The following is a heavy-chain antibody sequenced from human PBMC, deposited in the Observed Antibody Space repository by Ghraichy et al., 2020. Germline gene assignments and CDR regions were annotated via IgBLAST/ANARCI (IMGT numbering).Heavy chain of an antibody. Sequence: GDSLNISCAASGFTFRSYAMSWVRQAPGKGLEWVSAISGSGGSTYYADSVKGRFTISRDNSKNTLYLQVNSLRAEDTAVYYCAKELAYCGGECYSAYFDYWGQGTLVTVSS. CDR3: AKELAYCGGECYSAYFDY. CDR1: GFTFRSYA. V-gene: IGHV3-23*01. CDR2: ISGSGGST. J-gene: IGHJ4*02. D-gene: IGHD2-21*01.